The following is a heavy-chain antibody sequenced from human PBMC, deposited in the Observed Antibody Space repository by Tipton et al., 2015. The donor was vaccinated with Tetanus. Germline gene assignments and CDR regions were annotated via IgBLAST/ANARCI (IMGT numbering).Heavy chain of an antibody. J-gene: IGHJ6*02. CDR3: ARENGGYDYYYYYGMDA. V-gene: IGHV3-21*01. CDR1: GGSMTSGSYY. D-gene: IGHD5-12*01. Sequence: GLVKPSETLSLTCTVSGGSMTSGSYYWGWIRQPPGNGLEWVSSISSSSSYIYYADSVKGRFTISRDNAKNSLYLQMNSLRAEDPAVYYCARENGGYDYYYYYGMDAWGQGTTVTVSS. CDR2: ISSSSSYI.